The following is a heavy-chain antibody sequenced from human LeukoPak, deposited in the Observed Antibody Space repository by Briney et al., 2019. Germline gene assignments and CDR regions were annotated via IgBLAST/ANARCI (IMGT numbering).Heavy chain of an antibody. Sequence: GGSLRLSCTASGFTFNTYSMNWVRQAPGKGLEWVSYVSSSSRTIYYADSVKGRFTISRDNAKNSLYLQMNSLRAEDTAVYYGARDLGLYDYGGNIDFWGQGTLVTVSS. CDR1: GFTFNTYS. D-gene: IGHD4-23*01. J-gene: IGHJ4*02. CDR2: VSSSSRTI. CDR3: ARDLGLYDYGGNIDF. V-gene: IGHV3-48*04.